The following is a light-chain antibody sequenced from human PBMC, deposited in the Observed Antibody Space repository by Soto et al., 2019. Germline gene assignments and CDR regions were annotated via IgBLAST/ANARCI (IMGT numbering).Light chain of an antibody. CDR3: RSYDSSLSGYV. Sequence: QSVLTQPPSVSEAPGQRVTISCTGSSSNIGAGYEAHWYQQVPGTAPKLLIYENNNRPSGVPDRFSGSKSGTSASLAITGFQAEKEVEYYCRSYDSSLSGYVSGTGTKLPFL. CDR1: SSNIGAGYE. V-gene: IGLV1-40*01. J-gene: IGLJ1*01. CDR2: ENN.